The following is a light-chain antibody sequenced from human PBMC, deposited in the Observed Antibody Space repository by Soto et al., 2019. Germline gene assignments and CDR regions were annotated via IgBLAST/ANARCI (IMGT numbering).Light chain of an antibody. J-gene: IGKJ1*01. V-gene: IGKV1-8*01. CDR1: QGISSY. Sequence: AIRMTQSPSSFSASTGDRVTITCRASQGISSYLAWYQQKPGKAPKLLIYAASTLQSGVPSRFSGSGSGTDFTLTISSLQSEDFATYCCQQYYSYPQTFGQGTKVEIK. CDR3: QQYYSYPQT. CDR2: AAS.